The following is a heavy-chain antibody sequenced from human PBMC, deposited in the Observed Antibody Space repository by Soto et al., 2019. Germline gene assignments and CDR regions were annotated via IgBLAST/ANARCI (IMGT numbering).Heavy chain of an antibody. D-gene: IGHD5-18*01. CDR3: ARLVWSYGTWFDP. CDR2: IYYSGST. Sequence: QVQLQESGPGLVKPSETLSLTCTVSGGSISSYYWSWIRQPPGKGLEWIGYIYYSGSTNYNPSLKSRVTIPVDPSKNQFSLKLSSVTAADTAVYYCARLVWSYGTWFDPWGQGTLVTVSS. J-gene: IGHJ5*02. CDR1: GGSISSYY. V-gene: IGHV4-59*12.